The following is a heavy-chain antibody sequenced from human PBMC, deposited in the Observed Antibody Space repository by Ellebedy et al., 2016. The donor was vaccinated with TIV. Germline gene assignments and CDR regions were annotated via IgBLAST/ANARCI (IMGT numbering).Heavy chain of an antibody. CDR1: GFTFSSYS. Sequence: GESLKISXAASGFTFSSYSMNWVRQAPGKGLEWVSSISSSSSYIYYADSVKGRFTISRDNAKNSLYLQMNSLRTEDTAVYYCTRDFGDYYYYYMDVWGKGTTVTVSS. J-gene: IGHJ6*03. CDR2: ISSSSSYI. CDR3: TRDFGDYYYYYMDV. V-gene: IGHV3-21*03. D-gene: IGHD3-16*01.